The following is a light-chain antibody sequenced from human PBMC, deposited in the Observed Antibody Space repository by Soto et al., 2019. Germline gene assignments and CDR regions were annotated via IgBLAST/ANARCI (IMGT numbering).Light chain of an antibody. CDR3: GTWDSSLSVVI. CDR2: DND. CDR1: SSNIGNHY. Sequence: QSVLTQSPSVSAAPGQKVTISCSGSSSNIGNHYVSWYQQLPGTAPKLLIYDNDSRPSGIPDRFSGSKSGTSANLYITGLQTGDEADYYCGTWDSSLSVVIFGGGTKVTVL. J-gene: IGLJ2*01. V-gene: IGLV1-51*01.